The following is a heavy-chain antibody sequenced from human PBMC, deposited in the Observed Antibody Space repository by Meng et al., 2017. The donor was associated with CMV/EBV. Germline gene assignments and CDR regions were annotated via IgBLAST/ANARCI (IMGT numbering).Heavy chain of an antibody. V-gene: IGHV3-73*01. D-gene: IGHD1-1*01. CDR1: GFTFSTSA. Sequence: LTGAASGFTFSTSAIHWVRQASGKGLEWVGRIRSKAKSYATTYAASVTGRFTISRDDSKNTAYLQMNSLKTEDTAIYYCTRHGGNWYGVDYWGLGTLVTVSS. CDR3: TRHGGNWYGVDY. CDR2: IRSKAKSYAT. J-gene: IGHJ4*02.